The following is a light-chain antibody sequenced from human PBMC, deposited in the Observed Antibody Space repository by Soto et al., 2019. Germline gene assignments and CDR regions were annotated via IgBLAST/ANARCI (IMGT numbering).Light chain of an antibody. CDR2: EVS. CDR1: SSDVGGFNY. V-gene: IGLV2-8*01. J-gene: IGLJ1*01. Sequence: QSALTQPPSASGSPGQSVTISCTGTSSDVGGFNYVSWYQQHPGKAPKLMISEVSKRPSGVPDRFSGSKSGNTASLTVSGLQAEDEADYYCFSYAGGDNYVFGPGTKLTVL. CDR3: FSYAGGDNYV.